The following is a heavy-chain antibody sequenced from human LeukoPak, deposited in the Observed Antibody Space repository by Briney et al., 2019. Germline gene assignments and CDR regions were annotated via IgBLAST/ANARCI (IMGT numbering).Heavy chain of an antibody. V-gene: IGHV4-59*01. D-gene: IGHD6-6*01. CDR3: GGGQREYSRSSRYFDY. CDR2: INYSGST. CDR1: GGSISSYY. Sequence: SETLSLTCTVSGGSISSYYWSWMRQPPGKGLEWIGYINYSGSTNYNPYLKSRVTITVDASKNHFSLKLSSVPTADTPVYYFGGGQREYSRSSRYFDYWGQGTLVTVSS. J-gene: IGHJ4*02.